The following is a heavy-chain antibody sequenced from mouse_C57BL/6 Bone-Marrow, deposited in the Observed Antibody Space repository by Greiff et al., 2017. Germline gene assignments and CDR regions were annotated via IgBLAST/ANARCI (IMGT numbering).Heavy chain of an antibody. CDR2: IDPETGGT. Sequence: VQLQQSGAELVRPGASVTLSCKASGYTFTDYEMHWVKQTPVHGLEWIGAIDPETGGTAYNQKFKGKAILTADKSSSTAYMELRSLTSESSAVYYCTRDGGYYDYFDYWGQGTTLTVSS. CDR3: TRDGGYYDYFDY. D-gene: IGHD2-3*01. CDR1: GYTFTDYE. V-gene: IGHV1-15*01. J-gene: IGHJ2*01.